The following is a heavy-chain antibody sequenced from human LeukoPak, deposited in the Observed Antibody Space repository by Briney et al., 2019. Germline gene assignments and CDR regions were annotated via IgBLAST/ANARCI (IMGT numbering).Heavy chain of an antibody. D-gene: IGHD6-19*01. CDR2: MNPNSGNT. J-gene: IGHJ3*01. CDR3: ASLPVAGQHDVFDY. Sequence: ASVKVSCKASGYTFTSYDINWVRQATGQGLEWMGWMNPNSGNTGYAQKFQGRITITRNTSISTAYMELSCLRSEDTAVYYCASLPVAGQHDVFDYWGQGTMVTVSS. CDR1: GYTFTSYD. V-gene: IGHV1-8*03.